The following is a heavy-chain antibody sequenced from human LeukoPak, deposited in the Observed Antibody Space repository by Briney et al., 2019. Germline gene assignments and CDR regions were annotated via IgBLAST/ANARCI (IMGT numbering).Heavy chain of an antibody. J-gene: IGHJ6*02. CDR3: ARHHAPYGSGTYYNPTYYHYGMDV. CDR2: VYYSGST. CDR1: GGSISSYY. D-gene: IGHD3-10*01. Sequence: SETLSLTCTVSGGSISSYYWSWIRQPPGKGLEWIGYVYYSGSTNYNPSLNSRVTISVDTSKNQFSLKLSSVTAADTAVYYCARHHAPYGSGTYYNPTYYHYGMDVWGQGTTVTVSS. V-gene: IGHV4-59*08.